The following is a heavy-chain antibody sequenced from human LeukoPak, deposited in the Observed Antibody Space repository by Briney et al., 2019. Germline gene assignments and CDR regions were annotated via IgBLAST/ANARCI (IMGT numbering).Heavy chain of an antibody. V-gene: IGHV1-46*01. J-gene: IGHJ4*02. CDR1: GYTFTSYY. CDR2: INPSGGST. CDR3: ARATKIVGATDGYFDY. D-gene: IGHD1-26*01. Sequence: ASVKVSCKASGYTFTSYYMHWVRRAPGQGLEWMGIINPSGGSTSYAQKFQGRVTMTRDTSTSTVYMELSSLRSEDTDVYYCARATKIVGATDGYFDYWGQGTLVTVSS.